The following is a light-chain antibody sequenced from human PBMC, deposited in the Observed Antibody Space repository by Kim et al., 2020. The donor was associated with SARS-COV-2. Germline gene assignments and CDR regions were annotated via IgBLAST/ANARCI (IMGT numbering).Light chain of an antibody. Sequence: SPDERATLSCKASQTVSSIYLAWYQQKPGQAPRLLLHGASSRATGIPDRFSGSGSGTDFTLTISRLEPEDFAVYFCHHYGSSPLAFGGGTKVDIK. CDR2: GAS. J-gene: IGKJ4*01. CDR1: QTVSSIY. CDR3: HHYGSSPLA. V-gene: IGKV3-20*01.